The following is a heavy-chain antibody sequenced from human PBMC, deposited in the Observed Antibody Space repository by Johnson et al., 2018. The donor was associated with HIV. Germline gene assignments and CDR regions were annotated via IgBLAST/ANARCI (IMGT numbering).Heavy chain of an antibody. J-gene: IGHJ3*02. V-gene: IGHV3-30*03. CDR1: GFTFGIYG. Sequence: QMMLVESGGGVVQPGTSLRLSCAASGFTFGIYGMHWVRQAPGKGLEWVALISYDGSNKYYADSVKGRFTISRDNSKNTLYLQMNSLRAEDTAVYYCAREGGIRGPSPVDAFDIWGQGTMVTVSS. D-gene: IGHD3-16*01. CDR2: ISYDGSNK. CDR3: AREGGIRGPSPVDAFDI.